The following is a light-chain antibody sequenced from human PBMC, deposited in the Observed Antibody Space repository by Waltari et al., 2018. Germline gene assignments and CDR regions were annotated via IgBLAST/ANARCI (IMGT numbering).Light chain of an antibody. CDR2: DVS. CDR3: SSFTGSGVL. CDR1: RSDIGRYVY. J-gene: IGLJ2*01. V-gene: IGLV2-14*03. Sequence: QSALTQPASVSGSPGQSITTSCTGTRSDIGRYVYASWYQQHPGKAPQLLIYDVSNRPSGVSYRFSASKSGDTASLTISGLQAEDEADYYCSSFTGSGVLFGGGTKVTVL.